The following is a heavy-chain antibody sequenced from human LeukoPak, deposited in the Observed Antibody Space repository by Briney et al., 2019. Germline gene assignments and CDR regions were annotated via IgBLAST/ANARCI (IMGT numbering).Heavy chain of an antibody. V-gene: IGHV3-23*01. CDR3: AKGRGTTVTAAADY. Sequence: GGSLRLSCAASGFTFSNYSMSWVRQAPGKGLEWVSTISGTGGTTYYADSVKGRFTISRDNSKNTLFLQFNSLRADDTAVYYCAKGRGTTVTAAADYWGQGTLVTVSS. CDR1: GFTFSNYS. CDR2: ISGTGGTT. J-gene: IGHJ4*02. D-gene: IGHD4-17*01.